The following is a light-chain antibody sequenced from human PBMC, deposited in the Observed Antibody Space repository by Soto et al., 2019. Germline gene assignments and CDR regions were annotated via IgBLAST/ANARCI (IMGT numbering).Light chain of an antibody. Sequence: DIVLTQSPGTLSLSPGERATLSCRASQSVSNSYLAWYQQKPGQAPGLLIYGASSRAIGIPDRFSGSVSGTDFTLTISRLEPEDFALYYCQQYGGSSWTFGQGTKVEIK. V-gene: IGKV3-20*01. CDR2: GAS. CDR1: QSVSNSY. J-gene: IGKJ1*01. CDR3: QQYGGSSWT.